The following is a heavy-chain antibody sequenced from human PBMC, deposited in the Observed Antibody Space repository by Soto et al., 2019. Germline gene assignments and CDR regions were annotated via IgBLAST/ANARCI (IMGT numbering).Heavy chain of an antibody. CDR3: ARGPAEEYSSSPGGY. J-gene: IGHJ4*02. Sequence: GSLRLSCAASGFTFSSYSMNWVRQAPGKGLEWVSSISSSSSYIYYADSVKGRFTISRDNAKNSLYLQMNSLRAEDTAVYYCARGPAEEYSSSPGGYWGQGTLVTVSS. CDR2: ISSSSSYI. CDR1: GFTFSSYS. D-gene: IGHD6-6*01. V-gene: IGHV3-21*01.